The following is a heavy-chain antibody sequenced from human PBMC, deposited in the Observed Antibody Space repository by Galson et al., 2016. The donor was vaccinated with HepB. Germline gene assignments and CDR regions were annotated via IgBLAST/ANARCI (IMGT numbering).Heavy chain of an antibody. CDR3: TRDEGVYTGIYQWFDP. V-gene: IGHV3-49*03. Sequence: SLRLSCAASGFTFGDYAMSWFRQAPGKGLEWVGFIRSKAYGGTTEYGASMKGRFTISRDDSKSIAYLQMNSLKTEDTAVDYCTRDEGVYTGIYQWFDPWGQGTLVTVSS. CDR2: IRSKAYGGTT. D-gene: IGHD1-26*01. CDR1: GFTFGDYA. J-gene: IGHJ5*02.